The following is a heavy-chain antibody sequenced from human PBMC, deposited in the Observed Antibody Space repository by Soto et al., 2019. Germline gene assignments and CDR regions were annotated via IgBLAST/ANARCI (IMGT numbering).Heavy chain of an antibody. J-gene: IGHJ6*02. Sequence: SETLSLSCTVSGGSISSSSYYWGWIRQPPGKGLEWIGSIYYSGSTYYNPSLKSRVTISVDTSKNQFSLKLSSVTAADTAVYYCASPSGSYYYYYYGMDVWGQGTTVT. CDR1: GGSISSSSYY. V-gene: IGHV4-39*01. CDR2: IYYSGST. CDR3: ASPSGSYYYYYYGMDV. D-gene: IGHD3-10*01.